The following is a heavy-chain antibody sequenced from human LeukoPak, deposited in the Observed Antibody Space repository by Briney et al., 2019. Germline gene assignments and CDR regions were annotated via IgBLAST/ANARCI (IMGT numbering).Heavy chain of an antibody. CDR2: ISGSGGST. V-gene: IGHV3-23*01. J-gene: IGHJ5*02. Sequence: PGGSLRLSCAASGFTFSSYAMSWVRQAPGKGLEWVSAISGSGGSTYHADSVKGRFTISRDNSKNTLYLQMNSLRAEETAVYYCAKDDGEDYYDSSGYWFDPWGQGTLVTVSS. CDR1: GFTFSSYA. D-gene: IGHD3-22*01. CDR3: AKDDGEDYYDSSGYWFDP.